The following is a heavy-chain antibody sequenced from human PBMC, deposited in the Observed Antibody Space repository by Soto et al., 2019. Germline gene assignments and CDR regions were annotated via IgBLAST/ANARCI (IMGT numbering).Heavy chain of an antibody. J-gene: IGHJ3*02. CDR2: IYYSGST. D-gene: IGHD3-10*01. CDR3: AGVYYGSGTDAFDT. V-gene: IGHV4-30-4*01. CDR1: GGSISSGDYY. Sequence: QVQLQESGPGLVKPSQTLSLTCTVSGGSISSGDYYWSWIRQPPGKGLEWIGYIYYSGSTYYHPSRQSRVTISVDTSKNQFAMKLSSVTAADTAVYYCAGVYYGSGTDAFDTWGQGTMVTVSS.